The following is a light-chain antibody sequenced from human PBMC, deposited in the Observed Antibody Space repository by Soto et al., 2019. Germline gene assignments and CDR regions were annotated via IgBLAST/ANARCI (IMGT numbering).Light chain of an antibody. CDR3: HQYNGSPRT. V-gene: IGKV3-15*01. CDR1: QNISRS. J-gene: IGKJ1*01. CDR2: GTS. Sequence: EILITQSPVTLSVSPGERATLSCRASQNISRSLAWYQQKNGQGPSLLIYGTSTRDGGVPARFSGGGSGTEFTLTITRLQSEDFEVYYCHQYNGSPRTFGQGTKVDIK.